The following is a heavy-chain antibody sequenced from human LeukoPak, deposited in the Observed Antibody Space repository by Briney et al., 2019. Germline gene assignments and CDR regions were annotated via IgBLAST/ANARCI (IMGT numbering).Heavy chain of an antibody. D-gene: IGHD6-13*01. CDR3: ARHPQSIAAAGKGYFDY. Sequence: SETLSLTCTVSGRSISSSSYYWGWIRQPPGKGLEWIGSIYYSGSTYYNPSLKSRVTISVDTSKNQFSLKLSSVTAADTAAYYCARHPQSIAAAGKGYFDYWGLGTLVTVSS. CDR2: IYYSGST. J-gene: IGHJ4*02. V-gene: IGHV4-39*01. CDR1: GRSISSSSYY.